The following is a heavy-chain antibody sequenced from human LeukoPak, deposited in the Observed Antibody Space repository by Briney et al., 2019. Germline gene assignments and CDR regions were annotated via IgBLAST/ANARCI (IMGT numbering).Heavy chain of an antibody. CDR3: AMVRGLTDPLDY. D-gene: IGHD3-10*01. CDR1: GYTFTSYY. V-gene: IGHV1-46*01. Sequence: ASVKVSCKTSGYTFTSYYIHWVRQAPGQGLEWMGMINPSGGSTRYAQKFQGRVSMTRDMATSTVYMEVSSLRSEDTAVYYCAMVRGLTDPLDYWGQGTLVTVSS. J-gene: IGHJ4*02. CDR2: INPSGGST.